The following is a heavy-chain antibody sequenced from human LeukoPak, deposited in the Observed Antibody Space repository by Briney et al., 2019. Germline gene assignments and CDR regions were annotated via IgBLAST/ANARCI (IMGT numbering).Heavy chain of an antibody. CDR1: GFTFSSYG. J-gene: IGHJ3*02. CDR3: AKLYSSSGEDAFDI. V-gene: IGHV3-30*18. CDR2: ISYDGSNK. D-gene: IGHD6-13*01. Sequence: GGSLRLSCAASGFTFSSYGMHWFRQAPGKGLEWVAVISYDGSNKYYADSVKGRFTISRDNSKNTLYLQMNSLRAEDTAVYYCAKLYSSSGEDAFDIWGQGTMVTVSS.